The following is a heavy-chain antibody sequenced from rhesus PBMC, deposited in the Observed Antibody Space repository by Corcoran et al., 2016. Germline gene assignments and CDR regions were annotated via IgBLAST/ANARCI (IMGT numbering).Heavy chain of an antibody. V-gene: IGHV4S11*01. CDR1: GGSISSNY. CDR2: IYGIGST. D-gene: IGHD6-31*01. J-gene: IGHJ4*01. Sequence: QVQLQESGPGLVKPSETLSLTCVVSGGSISSNYWSWIRQAPGKGLEWIGYIYGIGSTYYNTHLKSRGTLAVDTSKNQLSLTLSAVTAADTAVYYCDRDRGIAAGKFDYWGQGVLVTVSS. CDR3: DRDRGIAAGKFDY.